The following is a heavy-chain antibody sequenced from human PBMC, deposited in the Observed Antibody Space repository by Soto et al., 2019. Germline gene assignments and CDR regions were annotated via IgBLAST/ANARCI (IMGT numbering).Heavy chain of an antibody. J-gene: IGHJ4*02. CDR3: TRIDTAGNVHLEFDH. Sequence: PGGSLRLSCAASGFTFTNYVMSWVRQAPGKGLEWVSAISGDDFTTYYADSVKGRFTISRDNSKNTLYLQMSILGAEDTALYYCTRIDTAGNVHLEFDHWGQGTLVTVSS. CDR2: ISGDDFTT. CDR1: GFTFTNYV. D-gene: IGHD2-8*02. V-gene: IGHV3-23*01.